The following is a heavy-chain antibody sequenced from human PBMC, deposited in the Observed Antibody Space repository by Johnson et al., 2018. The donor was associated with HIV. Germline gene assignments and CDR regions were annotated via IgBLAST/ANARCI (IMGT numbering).Heavy chain of an antibody. CDR1: GFTFSNYA. CDR2: IAYDGSSK. Sequence: QVQLMESGGGVVQPGKSLRLSCAASGFTFSNYALHWVRQAPGKGLAWVAVIAYDGSSKYYADSVNGRFTISRDNSKHTLYLQMNSLRAEDTAVYYCAREGDAFDIWGQGTMVTVSS. V-gene: IGHV3-30*04. J-gene: IGHJ3*02. CDR3: AREGDAFDI.